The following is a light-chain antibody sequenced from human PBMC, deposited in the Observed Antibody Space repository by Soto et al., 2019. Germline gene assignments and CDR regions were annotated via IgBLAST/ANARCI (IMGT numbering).Light chain of an antibody. CDR3: GSWDSRLSASV. CDR1: SANIGGNS. Sequence: QSALTQPPSVSAAPGQKVTISWAGSSANIGGNSVSWYQQLPGTAPKLLIYDDNKRPSGIPDRFSGSKSGTSATLGITGFQTGDEANYYCGSWDSRLSASVFATATKANVL. CDR2: DDN. V-gene: IGLV1-51*01. J-gene: IGLJ1*01.